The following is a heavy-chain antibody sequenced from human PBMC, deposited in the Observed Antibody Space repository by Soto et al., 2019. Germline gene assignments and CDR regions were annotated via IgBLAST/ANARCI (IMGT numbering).Heavy chain of an antibody. CDR1: GDSVSSNSAA. D-gene: IGHD3-3*01. V-gene: IGHV6-1*01. Sequence: PSQTLSLTCAISGDSVSSNSAAWNWIRQSPSGGLEWLGRTYYRSKWYNDYAVSVKSRITINPDTSKNQFSLQLNSVTPEDTAVYYCARDLYYDFWSGFPRPFDYWGQGTLVTVS. CDR2: TYYRSKWYN. J-gene: IGHJ4*02. CDR3: ARDLYYDFWSGFPRPFDY.